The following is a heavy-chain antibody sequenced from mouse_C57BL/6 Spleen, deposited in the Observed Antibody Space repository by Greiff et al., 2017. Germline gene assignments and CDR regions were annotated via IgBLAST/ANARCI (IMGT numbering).Heavy chain of an antibody. V-gene: IGHV1-64*01. J-gene: IGHJ1*03. CDR1: GYTFTSYW. CDR3: ARGITTVVARYFDV. CDR2: IHPNSGST. Sequence: QVQLQQPGAELVKPGASVKLSCKASGYTFTSYWMHWVKQRPGQGLEWIGMIHPNSGSTNYNEKFKSKATLTVDKSSSPAYMKLSSLTSEDSAVYYCARGITTVVARYFDVWGTGTTVTVSS. D-gene: IGHD1-1*01.